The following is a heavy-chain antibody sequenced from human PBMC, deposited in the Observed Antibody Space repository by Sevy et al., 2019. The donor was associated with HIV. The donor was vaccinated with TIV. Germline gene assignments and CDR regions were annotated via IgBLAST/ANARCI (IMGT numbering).Heavy chain of an antibody. J-gene: IGHJ4*02. CDR2: ISFDGSKK. D-gene: IGHD3-9*01. CDR1: GFTFSRYG. Sequence: GGSLRLSCAASGFTFSRYGMHWVRQPPGKGLEWVVVISFDGSKKYYGDSVKGRFTISRDNSKNTLYLAMSSLSPEDTAVYYCAKLDYDILTGNPDYWGQGTLVTVSS. CDR3: AKLDYDILTGNPDY. V-gene: IGHV3-30*18.